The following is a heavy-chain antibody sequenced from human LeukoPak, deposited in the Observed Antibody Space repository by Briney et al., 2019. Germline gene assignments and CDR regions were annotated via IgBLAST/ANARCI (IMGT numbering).Heavy chain of an antibody. D-gene: IGHD2-8*01. CDR2: ISYDGRQN. Sequence: GGSLRLSFAASGFTFSTYAMNWVRQAPGKGLEWVAVISYDGRQNYYADSVKGRFTISRDNSKNTLYLQMNSLRDEDSAAFYCPRVYLERLTAGYFDHWGQGTWVTVSP. CDR3: PRVYLERLTAGYFDH. V-gene: IGHV3-30*04. J-gene: IGHJ4*02. CDR1: GFTFSTYA.